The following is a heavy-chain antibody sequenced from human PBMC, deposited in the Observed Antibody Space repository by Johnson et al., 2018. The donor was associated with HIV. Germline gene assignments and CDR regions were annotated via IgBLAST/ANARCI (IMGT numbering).Heavy chain of an antibody. D-gene: IGHD2-21*02. Sequence: QVQLVESGGGVVQPGRSLRLSCAASGFTFSSYGMHWVRQAPGKGLEWVAFIRYDGSNKYYADSVKGRFTIYRDNSKNTLYLQMNSLRAEDTAVYYCAKDLVVVTARGAFDIWGQGTMVTVSS. J-gene: IGHJ3*02. V-gene: IGHV3-30*02. CDR1: GFTFSSYG. CDR3: AKDLVVVTARGAFDI. CDR2: IRYDGSNK.